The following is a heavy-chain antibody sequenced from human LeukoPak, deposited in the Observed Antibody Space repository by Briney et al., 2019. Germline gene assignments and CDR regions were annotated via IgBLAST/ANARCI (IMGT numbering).Heavy chain of an antibody. J-gene: IGHJ6*03. CDR2: FIPIFGTA. CDR1: GGTFSSYA. Sequence: SVKVSCKASGGTFSSYAISWVRQAPGQGLEWMGGFIPIFGTANYAQKFQGRVTITTDESTSTAYMELSSLRSEDTAVYYCARGTGIVGATFNYYYYMDVWGKGTTVTVSS. V-gene: IGHV1-69*05. D-gene: IGHD1-26*01. CDR3: ARGTGIVGATFNYYYYMDV.